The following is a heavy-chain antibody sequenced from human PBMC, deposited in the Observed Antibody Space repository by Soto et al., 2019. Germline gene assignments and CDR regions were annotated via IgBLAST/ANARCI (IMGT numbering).Heavy chain of an antibody. CDR2: IYYSGST. D-gene: IGHD3-22*01. J-gene: IGHJ4*02. CDR3: ATSHSGYYYAFDY. V-gene: IGHV4-31*03. Sequence: SETLSLTCTVSGGSISSGGYYWSWIRQHPGKGLEWIGYIYYSGSTYYNPSLKSRVTISVDTSKNQFSLKLSSVTAADTAVYYCATSHSGYYYAFDYRGQGTLVTVSS. CDR1: GGSISSGGYY.